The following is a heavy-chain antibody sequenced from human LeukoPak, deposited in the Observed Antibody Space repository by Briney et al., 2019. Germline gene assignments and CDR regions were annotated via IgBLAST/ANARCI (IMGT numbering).Heavy chain of an antibody. CDR2: IYHSGST. Sequence: SETLSLTCTVSGYSISSGYYWGWIRQPPGKGLEWIGSIYHSGSTYYNPSLKSRVTISVDTSKNQFSLKLSSVTAADTAVYYCARVITMVRGVNYYYYMDVWGKGTTVTISS. CDR1: GYSISSGYY. CDR3: ARVITMVRGVNYYYYMDV. D-gene: IGHD3-10*01. V-gene: IGHV4-38-2*02. J-gene: IGHJ6*03.